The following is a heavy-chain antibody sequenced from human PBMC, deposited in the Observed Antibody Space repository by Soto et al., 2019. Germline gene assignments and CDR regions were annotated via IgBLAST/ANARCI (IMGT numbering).Heavy chain of an antibody. CDR1: GGTFSSYT. Sequence: SVKVSCKASGGTFSSYTISWVRQAPGQGLEWMGRIIPILGIANYAQKFQGRVTITADKSTSTAYMELSSLRSEDTAVYYCARDRTRSSSWTYNWFDPWGQGTLVTVSS. CDR2: IIPILGIA. J-gene: IGHJ5*02. D-gene: IGHD6-13*01. CDR3: ARDRTRSSSWTYNWFDP. V-gene: IGHV1-69*04.